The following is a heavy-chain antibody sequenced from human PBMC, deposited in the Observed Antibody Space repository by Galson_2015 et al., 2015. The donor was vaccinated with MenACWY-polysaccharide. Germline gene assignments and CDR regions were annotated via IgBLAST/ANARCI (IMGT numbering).Heavy chain of an antibody. CDR3: AREDGGYDSVGLVDY. D-gene: IGHD5-12*01. CDR2: ISSSGST. J-gene: IGHJ4*02. Sequence: CTVSGDSISSSSYFWGWIRQPPGKGLEWIGSISSSGSTYYNPSLKSRVTISVDTSENQFSLKLNSVTAADTAVYYCAREDGGYDSVGLVDYWGQGTL. CDR1: GDSISSSSYF. V-gene: IGHV4-39*07.